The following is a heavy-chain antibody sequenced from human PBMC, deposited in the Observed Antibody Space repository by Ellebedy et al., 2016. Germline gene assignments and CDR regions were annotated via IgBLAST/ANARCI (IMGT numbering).Heavy chain of an antibody. V-gene: IGHV4-59*01. CDR1: GGSLSNYY. D-gene: IGHD1-26*01. CDR3: ARDGFVGPFDS. J-gene: IGHJ4*02. CDR2: IYYRRST. Sequence: GSLRLSCTVSGGSLSNYYWSWIRQPPGKGLEWIGYIYYRRSTNYNPSLKSRVTISVDTSKNQFSLNLTSVTAADTAFYYCARDGFVGPFDSWGQGTLVTVSS.